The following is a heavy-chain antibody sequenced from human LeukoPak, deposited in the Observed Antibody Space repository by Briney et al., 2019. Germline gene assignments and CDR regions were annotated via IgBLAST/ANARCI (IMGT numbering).Heavy chain of an antibody. D-gene: IGHD5-24*01. CDR3: AMLLEMATINDF. CDR2: INPNSGGT. V-gene: IGHV1-2*06. CDR1: GYTFTGYY. J-gene: IGHJ4*02. Sequence: ASVKVSCKASGYTFTGYYMHWVRQAPGQGLEWMGRINPNSGGTNYAQKFQGRVTMTRDTSISTAYMEPSRLRSDDTAVYYCAMLLEMATINDFWGQGTLVTVSS.